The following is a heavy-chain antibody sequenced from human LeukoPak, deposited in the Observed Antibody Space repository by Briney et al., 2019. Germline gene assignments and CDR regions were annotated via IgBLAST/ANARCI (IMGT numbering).Heavy chain of an antibody. CDR2: ISSSSSYI. CDR1: GFTFRSYS. Sequence: KPGGSLRLSCAASGFTFRSYSMNWVRQAPGKELEWVSSISSSSSYIYYADSVKGRFTISRDNAKNSLYLQMNSLRAEDTAVYYCARVGYYYDSSGSDAFDIWGQGTMVTVSS. J-gene: IGHJ3*02. D-gene: IGHD3-22*01. CDR3: ARVGYYYDSSGSDAFDI. V-gene: IGHV3-21*01.